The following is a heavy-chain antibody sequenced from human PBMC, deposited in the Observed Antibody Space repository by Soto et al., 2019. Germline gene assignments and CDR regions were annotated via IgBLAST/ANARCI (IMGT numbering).Heavy chain of an antibody. D-gene: IGHD1-20*01. J-gene: IGHJ3*02. CDR2: ISGSGGST. CDR1: GFTFSSYA. Sequence: EVQLLESGGGLVQPGGSLRLSCAASGFTFSSYAMSWVRQAPGKGLEWVSAISGSGGSTYYADSVKGRFTISRDNSKNTMYLQMNSLRADDTAVYYCAKSIPEVQYIWNDGRGAFDIWGQGTMVTVSS. CDR3: AKSIPEVQYIWNDGRGAFDI. V-gene: IGHV3-23*01.